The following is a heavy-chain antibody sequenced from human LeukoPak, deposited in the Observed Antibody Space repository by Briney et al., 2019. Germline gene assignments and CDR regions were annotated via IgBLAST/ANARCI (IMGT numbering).Heavy chain of an antibody. V-gene: IGHV1-2*02. Sequence: ASVKVSCKASGYTLTGYYMHWVRQAPGQGLEWMGWINPNSGGTNYAQKFQGRVTMTRDTSISTAYMELSRLRSDDTAVYYCARDRDYYDSSGYSLPDYWGQGTLVTVSS. J-gene: IGHJ4*02. CDR1: GYTLTGYY. CDR3: ARDRDYYDSSGYSLPDY. D-gene: IGHD3-22*01. CDR2: INPNSGGT.